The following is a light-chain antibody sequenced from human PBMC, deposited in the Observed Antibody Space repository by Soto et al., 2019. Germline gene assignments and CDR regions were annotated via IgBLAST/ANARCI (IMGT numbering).Light chain of an antibody. CDR3: SSYTSSSVV. J-gene: IGLJ2*01. V-gene: IGLV2-14*01. CDR1: SSDVGGYNY. Sequence: QSALTQPASVSGSPGRSISISCTGTSSDVGGYNYVSWYQQHPGKAPKLIIYDVSNRPSGVSNRFSGSKSGNTASLTISGLQAEDEADYYCSSYTSSSVVFGGGTQLTVL. CDR2: DVS.